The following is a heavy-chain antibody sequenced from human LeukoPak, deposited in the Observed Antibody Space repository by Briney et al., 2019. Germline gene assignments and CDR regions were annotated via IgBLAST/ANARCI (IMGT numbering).Heavy chain of an antibody. J-gene: IGHJ5*02. CDR3: AKGGLGYCSSTSCSPYNWFDP. Sequence: QPGGSLRLSCAASGFTFSSYAMSWVRQAPGKGLEWVSAISGSGGSTYYADSVKGRFTISRDNSKNTLYLQMNSLRAEDTAVYYCAKGGLGYCSSTSCSPYNWFDPWGQGTLVTVSS. D-gene: IGHD2-2*01. CDR2: ISGSGGST. V-gene: IGHV3-23*01. CDR1: GFTFSSYA.